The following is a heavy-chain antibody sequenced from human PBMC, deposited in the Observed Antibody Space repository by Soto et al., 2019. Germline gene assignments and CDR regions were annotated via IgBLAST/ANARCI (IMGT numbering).Heavy chain of an antibody. Sequence: GGSLRLSCAASGFTFISYAMSWVLQAPWKGLEWVSAISGSGGSTYYADSVKGRFTISRDNSKNTLYLQMNSLRAEDTAVYYCAKEIPLSDGDYYYYYYYMDVWGKGTTVTVSS. V-gene: IGHV3-23*01. CDR1: GFTFISYA. D-gene: IGHD4-17*01. CDR3: AKEIPLSDGDYYYYYYYMDV. J-gene: IGHJ6*03. CDR2: ISGSGGST.